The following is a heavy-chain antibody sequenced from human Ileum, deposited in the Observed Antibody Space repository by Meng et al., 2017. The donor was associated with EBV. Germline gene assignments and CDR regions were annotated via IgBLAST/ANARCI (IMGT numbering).Heavy chain of an antibody. Sequence: QVQVQEAGRGRAGPSGTLSLTCSVSVDSISHDHWWRWVRQSPGKGLEWIGEIHNTRGPNYNPSLKSRVIISVDKSNNHFSLRLSAVTAADTAVYYCASNGAFSFDHWGQGTLVTVSS. CDR1: VDSISHDHW. CDR3: ASNGAFSFDH. D-gene: IGHD2-8*01. J-gene: IGHJ4*02. CDR2: IHNTRGP. V-gene: IGHV4-4*02.